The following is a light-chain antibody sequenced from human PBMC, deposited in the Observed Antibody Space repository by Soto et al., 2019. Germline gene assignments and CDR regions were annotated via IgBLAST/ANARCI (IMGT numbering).Light chain of an antibody. CDR3: QQYGSSLS. V-gene: IGKV3-20*01. CDR2: GKS. Sequence: IILTQSACTLSLTPVERATLCCSSIQSVSSKYLAWCQQKPGQAPRVLIYGKSIRASGVPERFSGGGSGTDFTLTISRLEPEDFAVYYCQQYGSSLSFGQGARPEIK. CDR1: QSVSSKY. J-gene: IGKJ5*01.